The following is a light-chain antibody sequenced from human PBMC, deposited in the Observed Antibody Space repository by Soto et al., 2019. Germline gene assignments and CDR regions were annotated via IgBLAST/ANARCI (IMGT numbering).Light chain of an antibody. CDR1: SSDVGDYNY. Sequence: QSVLTQPASVSGSPGQSITISCTGTSSDVGDYNYVSWYQQHPGRAPQLIIYHVTYRPSGVPDRFSGSKSGNTASLTVSGLQAEDEADYYCNSYGGRNNYVFGTGTKVTVL. J-gene: IGLJ1*01. V-gene: IGLV2-8*01. CDR3: NSYGGRNNYV. CDR2: HVT.